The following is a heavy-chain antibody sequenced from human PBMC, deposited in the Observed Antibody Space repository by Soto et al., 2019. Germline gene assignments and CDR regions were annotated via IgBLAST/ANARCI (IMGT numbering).Heavy chain of an antibody. CDR3: AKCRVPDYYDISGYDD. CDR1: GFSFSSYV. CDR2: ISGSGDDT. V-gene: IGHV3-23*01. J-gene: IGHJ4*02. D-gene: IGHD3-22*01. Sequence: EVQLLESGGGLVQPGGSLRLSCAASGFSFSSYVMTWVRQAPGKGLEWVSDISGSGDDTNYADSVKGRFTIARDNSKNTLYLPMNRLRAEDAALYYCAKCRVPDYYDISGYDDWGQGTLVTVSS.